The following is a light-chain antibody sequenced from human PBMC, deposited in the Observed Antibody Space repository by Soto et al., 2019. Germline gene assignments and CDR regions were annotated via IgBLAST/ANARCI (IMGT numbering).Light chain of an antibody. CDR3: QQYNSYSAS. Sequence: DIQMTQSPSTLSASVGDRVTITCRPSQSISSWLVWYQQKPGEAPKLPIYDASSLESGVPSRFSGSGAGTEITLTISSLQADDFATYYCQQYNSYSASFGQGTKREIK. CDR1: QSISSW. V-gene: IGKV1-5*01. CDR2: DAS. J-gene: IGKJ2*03.